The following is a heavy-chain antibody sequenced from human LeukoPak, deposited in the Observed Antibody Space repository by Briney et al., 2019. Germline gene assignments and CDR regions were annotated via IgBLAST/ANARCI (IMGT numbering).Heavy chain of an antibody. CDR2: ISTTGDFI. CDR3: AGRDCTNGLCQFDY. CDR1: GFTCTTYS. D-gene: IGHD2-8*01. J-gene: IGHJ4*02. V-gene: IGHV3-21*01. Sequence: PGGTLRLSCVASGFTCTTYSMNWVRLAPGKGLQWVSSISTTGDFIHYADSVKGRFTISRDNAKNSLYLQMNSLRAEDTAIYYCAGRDCTNGLCQFDYWGQGTLVTVSS.